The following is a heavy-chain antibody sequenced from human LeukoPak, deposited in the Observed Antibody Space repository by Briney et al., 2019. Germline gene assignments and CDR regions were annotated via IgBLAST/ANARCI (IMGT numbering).Heavy chain of an antibody. J-gene: IGHJ4*02. CDR3: AREDYGDVFFDY. CDR1: GGSISSYY. Sequence: PSETLSLTCTVSGGSISSYYWSWVRQPPGKGLEWIGSIYYSGSTYYNPSLKSRVTISVDTSKNQFSLKLSSVTAADTAVYYCAREDYGDVFFDYWGQGTLVTVSS. CDR2: IYYSGST. D-gene: IGHD4-17*01. V-gene: IGHV4-39*07.